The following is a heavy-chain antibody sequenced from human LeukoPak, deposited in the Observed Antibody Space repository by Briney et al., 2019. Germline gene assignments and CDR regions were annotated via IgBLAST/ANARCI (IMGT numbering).Heavy chain of an antibody. Sequence: ASVKISCKASGYPFSDYYIHWLQEAPGKGLEWMGRIDPVDGETTYAENFQGRVTFTADRSTDTIYMELNSLTFADRAVYCCARDHEERGPYLDLWGQGTQVIVSS. CDR1: GYPFSDYY. D-gene: IGHD3-10*01. CDR3: ARDHEERGPYLDL. CDR2: IDPVDGET. V-gene: IGHV1-69-2*01. J-gene: IGHJ4*02.